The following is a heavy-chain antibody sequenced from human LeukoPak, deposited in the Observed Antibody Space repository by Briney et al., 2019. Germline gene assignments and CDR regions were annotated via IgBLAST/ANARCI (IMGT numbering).Heavy chain of an antibody. D-gene: IGHD2-2*01. CDR2: INPSGGST. Sequence: GASVKVSCKASGYTFTSYYMHWVRQAPGQGLEWMGIINPSGGSTSYAQRFQGRVTTTRDTSTSTVYMELSSLRSEDTAVYYCARVPVVVPWYFDYWGQGTLVTVSS. CDR1: GYTFTSYY. CDR3: ARVPVVVPWYFDY. V-gene: IGHV1-46*01. J-gene: IGHJ4*02.